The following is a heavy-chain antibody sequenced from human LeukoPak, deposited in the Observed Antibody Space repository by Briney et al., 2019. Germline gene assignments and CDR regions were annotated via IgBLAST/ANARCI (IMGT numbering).Heavy chain of an antibody. CDR2: IHDSGST. CDR3: ARFRYSGEGRFDP. V-gene: IGHV4-59*01. D-gene: IGHD2-15*01. Sequence: SETLSLTCTVSGGSISSYDWSWIRQPPGKGLEWIAYIHDSGSTDYNPSLKSRVTISVETSKNQFSLKLSSVTAADTAVYYCARFRYSGEGRFDPWGQGTLVTVSS. CDR1: GGSISSYD. J-gene: IGHJ5*02.